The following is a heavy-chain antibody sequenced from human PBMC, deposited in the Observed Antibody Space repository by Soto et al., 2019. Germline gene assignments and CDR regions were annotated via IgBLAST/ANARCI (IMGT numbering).Heavy chain of an antibody. CDR3: VRDHHDFSSDYHYYHMDV. CDR2: SSTYNGNT. D-gene: IGHD3-3*01. J-gene: IGHJ6*03. Sequence: GASVKVSCKASGYTLSNYGISWVRQAPGQGLEWVGWSSTYNGNTKYAKKFQGRVTMTTDTSTSTAYMELRSLRSDDTAVYYCVRDHHDFSSDYHYYHMDVWGKGTTVTVSS. V-gene: IGHV1-18*01. CDR1: GYTLSNYG.